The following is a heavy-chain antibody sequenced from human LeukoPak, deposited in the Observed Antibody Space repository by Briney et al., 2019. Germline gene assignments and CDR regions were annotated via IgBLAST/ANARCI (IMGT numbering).Heavy chain of an antibody. V-gene: IGHV3-33*01. CDR3: AREGGKYWFGP. CDR2: IWYDGSNK. D-gene: IGHD3-16*01. Sequence: PGGSLRLSCAASGFTFSSYGMHWVRQAPGKGLEWVAVIWYDGSNKYYADSVKGRFTISRDNSKNTLYLQMNSLRAEDTAVYYCAREGGKYWFGPWGQGTLVTVSS. CDR1: GFTFSSYG. J-gene: IGHJ5*02.